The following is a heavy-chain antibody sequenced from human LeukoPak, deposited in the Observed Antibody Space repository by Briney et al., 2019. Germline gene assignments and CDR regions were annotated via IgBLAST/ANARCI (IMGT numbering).Heavy chain of an antibody. CDR2: INSDESVT. CDR3: VRSRFTTSSFDY. Sequence: GGSLRLSCAASGFTFSSSWMQWVRQAPGQGLVWVSRINSDESVTTYTNSVKGRFTISRDNAKNTLYLQMNSLGAEDTAMYYCVRSRFTTSSFDYWGQGTLVTVSS. D-gene: IGHD2-2*01. V-gene: IGHV3-74*03. CDR1: GFTFSSSW. J-gene: IGHJ4*02.